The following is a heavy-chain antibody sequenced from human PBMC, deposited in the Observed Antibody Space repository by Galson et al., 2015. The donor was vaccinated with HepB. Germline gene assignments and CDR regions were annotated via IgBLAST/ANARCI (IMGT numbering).Heavy chain of an antibody. CDR1: GFTFTSYG. D-gene: IGHD2-2*01. V-gene: IGHV3-21*01. CDR2: ITSGSTTI. Sequence: SLRLSCAASGFTFTSYGMIWVRQAPGKGLQWVSSITSGSTTIYYAGSVQVRFTISRDNAKNSLYLQMSSLRAEDTAVYYCASEWAVVVKGYYGMDVWGQGTTVTVSS. CDR3: ASEWAVVVKGYYGMDV. J-gene: IGHJ6*02.